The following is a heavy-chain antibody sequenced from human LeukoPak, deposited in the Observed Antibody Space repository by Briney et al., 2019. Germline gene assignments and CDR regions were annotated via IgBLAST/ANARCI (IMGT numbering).Heavy chain of an antibody. D-gene: IGHD6-19*01. CDR1: GGSISSGDYY. CDR2: ILYSGST. J-gene: IGHJ1*01. CDR3: ARYSSGWYYQH. V-gene: IGHV4-30-4*01. Sequence: SETLSLTCTVSGGSISSGDYYWSWIRQPPGKGLEWIGYILYSGSTYYNPSLKSRVTISVDTSKNQFSLKLSSVTAADTAVYYCARYSSGWYYQHWGQGTLVTVSS.